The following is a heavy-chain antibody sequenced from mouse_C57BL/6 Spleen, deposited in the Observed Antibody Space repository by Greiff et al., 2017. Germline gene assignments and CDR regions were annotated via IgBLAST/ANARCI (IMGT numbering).Heavy chain of an antibody. D-gene: IGHD1-1*01. Sequence: EVKLVESEGGLVQPGSSMKLSCTASGFTFSDYYMAWVRQVPEKGLEWVANINYDGSSTYYLDSLKSRFIISRDNAKNILYLQMSSLKSEDTATYYCARDCRYGSYWYFDVWGTGTTVTVSS. V-gene: IGHV5-16*01. J-gene: IGHJ1*03. CDR3: ARDCRYGSYWYFDV. CDR2: INYDGSST. CDR1: GFTFSDYY.